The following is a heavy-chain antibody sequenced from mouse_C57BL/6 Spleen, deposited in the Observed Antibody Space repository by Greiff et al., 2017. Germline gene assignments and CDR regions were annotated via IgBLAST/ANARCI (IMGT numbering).Heavy chain of an antibody. V-gene: IGHV1-55*01. Sequence: VQLVESGAELVKPGASVKMSCKASGYTFTSYWITWVKQRPGQGLEWIGDIYPGSGSTNYNEKFKSKATLTVDTSSSTAYMQLSSLTSEDSAVYYCARRDYGYDLYAMDYWGQGTSVTVSS. D-gene: IGHD2-2*01. J-gene: IGHJ4*01. CDR2: IYPGSGST. CDR3: ARRDYGYDLYAMDY. CDR1: GYTFTSYW.